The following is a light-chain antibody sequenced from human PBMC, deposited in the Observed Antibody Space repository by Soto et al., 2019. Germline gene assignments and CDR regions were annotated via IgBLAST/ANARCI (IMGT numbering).Light chain of an antibody. V-gene: IGLV2-14*01. CDR2: EVS. J-gene: IGLJ2*01. CDR1: SSDVGGYNY. CDR3: TSKTSSTYVV. Sequence: QSALTQPASVSGSPGQSITISCTGTSSDVGGYNYVSWYQQHPGKAPKLMIYEVSKRPSGVSNRFSGSKSGNTASLTISGLQAEDEADYYCTSKTSSTYVVFGGGTKVTVL.